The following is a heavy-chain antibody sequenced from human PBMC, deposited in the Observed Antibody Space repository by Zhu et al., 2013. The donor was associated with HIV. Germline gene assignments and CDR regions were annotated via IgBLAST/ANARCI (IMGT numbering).Heavy chain of an antibody. D-gene: IGHD1-1*01. CDR1: GSSFRTYG. J-gene: IGHJ5*01. V-gene: IGHV1-69*01. CDR3: ARDGEEYNMDNWFDF. CDR2: IIPVFGTV. Sequence: QVQLVQSGAEMKKPGSSVKVSCKVSGSSFRTYGLNWVRQAPGQGLQWMGGIIPVFGTVNYAQTFQGRVTITADELTKTAYMDLRRLRFDDTAVYYCARDGEEYNMDNWFDFWGQGTLVTVSS.